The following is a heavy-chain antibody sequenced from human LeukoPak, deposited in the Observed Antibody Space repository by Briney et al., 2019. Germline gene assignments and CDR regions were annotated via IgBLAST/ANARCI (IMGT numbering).Heavy chain of an antibody. V-gene: IGHV4-59*08. J-gene: IGHJ4*02. CDR3: ARLGDYYDSSGYEEILDY. CDR2: IFYSGST. D-gene: IGHD3-22*01. Sequence: PSETLSLTCSVSGGSISSYYWSWIRQPPGKGLEWIGCIFYSGSTNYNPSLKSRVTISVDTSKNQFSLKLSSVTAADTAVYYCARLGDYYDSSGYEEILDYWGQGTLVTVSS. CDR1: GGSISSYY.